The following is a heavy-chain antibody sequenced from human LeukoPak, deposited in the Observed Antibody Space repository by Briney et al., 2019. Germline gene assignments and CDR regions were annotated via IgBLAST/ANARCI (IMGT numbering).Heavy chain of an antibody. Sequence: GGSLRLSCAASGFTFSSYAMHWVRQVPGKGLEWVAVISYDGSNKQYADFVKGRFSISRDNSKNTLSLQMNSLRPEDTALYRCAXDVSAXXYXXXXXXXXSXXYW. CDR1: GFTFSSYA. D-gene: IGHD2-21*01. V-gene: IGHV3-30*04. J-gene: IGHJ2*01. CDR3: AXDVSAXXYXXXXXXXXSXXYW. CDR2: ISYDGSNK.